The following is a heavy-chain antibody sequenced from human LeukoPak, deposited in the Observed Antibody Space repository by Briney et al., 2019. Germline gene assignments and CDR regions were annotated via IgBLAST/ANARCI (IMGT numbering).Heavy chain of an antibody. Sequence: ASETLSLTCTVSGGSISSYYWSWIRQPPGKGLEWIGYIYYSGSTNYNPSLKSRVTISVDTSKNQFSLKLSSVTAADTAVYYCARGYSSSWAGTLWFDPWGQGTLVTVSS. CDR3: ARGYSSSWAGTLWFDP. D-gene: IGHD6-13*01. CDR2: IYYSGST. CDR1: GGSISSYY. J-gene: IGHJ5*02. V-gene: IGHV4-59*01.